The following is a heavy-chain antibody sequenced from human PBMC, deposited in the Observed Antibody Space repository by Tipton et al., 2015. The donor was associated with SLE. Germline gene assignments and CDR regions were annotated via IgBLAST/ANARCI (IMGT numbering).Heavy chain of an antibody. D-gene: IGHD6-6*01. CDR1: GGSISSSSYY. J-gene: IGHJ4*02. Sequence: TLSLTCTVSGGSISSSSYYWGWIRQPPGKGLEWIGSIYCSGSTYYNPSLKSRVTISVDTSKNQFSLKLSSVTAADTAVYYCARRTIAARSFDYWGQGTLVTVSS. CDR2: IYCSGST. CDR3: ARRTIAARSFDY. V-gene: IGHV4-39*01.